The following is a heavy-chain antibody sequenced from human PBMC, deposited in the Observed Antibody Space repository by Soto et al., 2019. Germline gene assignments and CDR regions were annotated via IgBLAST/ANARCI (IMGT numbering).Heavy chain of an antibody. V-gene: IGHV5-10-1*01. CDR1: GYSFTSYW. J-gene: IGHJ6*02. Sequence: LKISCKGSGYSFTSYWISWVRQMPGKGLEWMGRIDPSDSYTNYSPSFQGHVTISADKSISTAYLQWSSLKASDTAMYYCARRVVSKSRTYGMDVWGQGTTVTVSS. D-gene: IGHD2-2*01. CDR3: ARRVVSKSRTYGMDV. CDR2: IDPSDSYT.